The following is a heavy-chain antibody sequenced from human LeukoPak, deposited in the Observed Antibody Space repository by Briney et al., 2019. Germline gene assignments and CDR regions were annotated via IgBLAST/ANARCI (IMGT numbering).Heavy chain of an antibody. D-gene: IGHD5-24*01. V-gene: IGHV3-23*01. CDR2: ISDNGDST. CDR3: GKSRSEAQRGYFDY. Sequence: GGSLRLSCAASGFTFSGSAMTRVRQAPGKGLEWVSSISDNGDSTYYADSVKGRFTISRDNSRDTLYVQMHSLRAEDAAVYYCGKSRSEAQRGYFDYWGQGTLVTVSS. J-gene: IGHJ4*02. CDR1: GFTFSGSA.